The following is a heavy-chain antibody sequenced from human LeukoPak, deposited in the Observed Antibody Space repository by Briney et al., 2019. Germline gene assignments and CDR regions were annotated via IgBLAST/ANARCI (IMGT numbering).Heavy chain of an antibody. V-gene: IGHV3-30*03. CDR2: ISYDGSNK. D-gene: IGHD4-17*01. J-gene: IGHJ5*02. CDR1: GFTFSSYG. CDR3: ASAKNGDYVYNWFDP. Sequence: GGSLRLSCAASGFTFSSYGMHWVRQAPGKGLEWVAVISYDGSNKYYADSVKGRFTISRDNSKNTLYLQMNSLRAEDTAVYYCASAKNGDYVYNWFDPWGQGTLVTASS.